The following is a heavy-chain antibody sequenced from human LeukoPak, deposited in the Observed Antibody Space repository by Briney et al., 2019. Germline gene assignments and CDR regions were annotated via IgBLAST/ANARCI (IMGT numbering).Heavy chain of an antibody. D-gene: IGHD3-9*01. Sequence: PGGSLRLSCAASGFSLSTYWMSWVRQAPGKGLEWVANIKQDGSEQYYGDSVKGRFTISRGNANNSLFLQMDSLTAEDTAVYYCAREGRWRYDILTGYFDYWGQGILVTVSS. CDR2: IKQDGSEQ. J-gene: IGHJ4*02. CDR3: AREGRWRYDILTGYFDY. V-gene: IGHV3-7*01. CDR1: GFSLSTYW.